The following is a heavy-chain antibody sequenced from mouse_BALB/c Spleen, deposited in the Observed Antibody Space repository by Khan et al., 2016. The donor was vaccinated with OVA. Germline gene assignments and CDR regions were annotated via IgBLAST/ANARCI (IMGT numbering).Heavy chain of an antibody. Sequence: EVQLQESGPGLVKPSQSLSLTCTVTGYSITRDYAWNWIRQFPGNKLEWIGYIIYRGRTSSNPSLKSRISLTRDTSKKQCSRQFKAVTTEDSATYYSSITVTSTTVVATDFDYWGQGTTLTVSS. D-gene: IGHD1-1*01. CDR3: SITVTSTTVVATDFDY. CDR1: GYSITRDYA. CDR2: IIYRGRT. J-gene: IGHJ2*01. V-gene: IGHV3-2*02.